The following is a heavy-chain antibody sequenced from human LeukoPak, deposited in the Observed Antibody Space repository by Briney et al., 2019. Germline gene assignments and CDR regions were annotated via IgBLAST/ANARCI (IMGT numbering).Heavy chain of an antibody. D-gene: IGHD5-12*01. CDR3: TRDTSGYDFVDFDY. CDR2: IRSKAYGGTT. J-gene: IGHJ4*02. V-gene: IGHV3-49*04. Sequence: PGRSLRLSCTASGFTFGDYAMSWVRQAPGKGLEWVGFIRSKAYGGTTGYAASVKGRFTISRDDSKSIAYLQMNSLKTEDTAVYYCTRDTSGYDFVDFDYWGQGTLVTVSS. CDR1: GFTFGDYA.